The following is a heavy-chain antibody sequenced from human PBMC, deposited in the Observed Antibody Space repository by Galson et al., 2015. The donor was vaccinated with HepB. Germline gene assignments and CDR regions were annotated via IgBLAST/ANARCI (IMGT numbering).Heavy chain of an antibody. V-gene: IGHV3-33*01. Sequence: SLRLSCAGSGFTFRHYGINWVRQAPGKGLEWVAVFYADGSNKYYADSVKGRFTISRDISKSTVYLQMNSLRTEDTAVYYCARDTDTSTHDVCFDLWGQGTLVSVSS. D-gene: IGHD2-2*01. CDR2: FYADGSNK. CDR1: GFTFRHYG. J-gene: IGHJ5*02. CDR3: ARDTDTSTHDVCFDL.